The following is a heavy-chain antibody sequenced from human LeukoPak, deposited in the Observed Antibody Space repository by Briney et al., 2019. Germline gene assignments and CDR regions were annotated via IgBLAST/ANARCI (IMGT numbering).Heavy chain of an antibody. V-gene: IGHV4-34*01. CDR1: GGSFSGYY. D-gene: IGHD5-18*01. CDR2: INHSGST. CDR3: ASRSTQYSYGFDY. Sequence: PSETLSLTCAVYGGSFSGYYWSWIRQPPGKGLEWIGEINHSGSTNYNPSLKSRVTISVDTSKNQFSLKLSSVTAADTAVYYCASRSTQYSYGFDYWGQGTLVTVSS. J-gene: IGHJ4*02.